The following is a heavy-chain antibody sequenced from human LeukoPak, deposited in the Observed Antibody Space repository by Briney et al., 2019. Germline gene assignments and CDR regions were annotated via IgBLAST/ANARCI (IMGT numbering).Heavy chain of an antibody. V-gene: IGHV4-4*02. Sequence: SSETLSLTCAVSGGSISSSNWWRGGRPPPGKGLEWIGEIYHSGSTNYNPSLKSRVTISVDKSKNQFSLKLSSVTAADTAVYYCARDGGPFDYWGQGTLVTVSS. CDR2: IYHSGST. CDR1: GGSISSSNW. CDR3: ARDGGPFDY. J-gene: IGHJ4*02.